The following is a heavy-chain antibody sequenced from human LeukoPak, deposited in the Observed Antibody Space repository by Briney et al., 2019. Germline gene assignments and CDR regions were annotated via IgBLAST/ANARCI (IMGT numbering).Heavy chain of an antibody. CDR1: GGSISSYY. J-gene: IGHJ5*02. CDR3: ASMGKGPYDFWSGYYGFWFDP. Sequence: SETLSLTCTVFGGSISSYYWSWIRQPPGKGLEWIGYIYYSGSTNYNPSLKSRVTISVDTSKNQFSLKLSSVTAADTAVYYCASMGKGPYDFWSGYYGFWFDPWGQGTLVTVSS. CDR2: IYYSGST. V-gene: IGHV4-59*01. D-gene: IGHD3-3*01.